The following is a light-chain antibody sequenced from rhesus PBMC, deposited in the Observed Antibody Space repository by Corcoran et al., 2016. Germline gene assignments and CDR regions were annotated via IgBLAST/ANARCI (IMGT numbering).Light chain of an antibody. CDR2: KAS. J-gene: IGKJ2*01. CDR3: LQYSSSPYS. Sequence: DIQMTQSPSSLSASVGDTVTITCRASQSISSWLDWYQQKPGKAPKLLIYKASSLQSGVPPRVSGSGSGTDFTLTISSLQPEDFATYYCLQYSSSPYSFGQGTKVEIK. CDR1: QSISSW. V-gene: IGKV1-22*01.